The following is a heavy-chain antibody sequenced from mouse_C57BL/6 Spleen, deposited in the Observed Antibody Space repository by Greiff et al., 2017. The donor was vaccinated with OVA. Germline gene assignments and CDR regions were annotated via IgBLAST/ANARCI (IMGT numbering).Heavy chain of an antibody. CDR3: ARGYYGQSRYAMDY. CDR2: ILPGSGST. V-gene: IGHV1-9*01. CDR1: GYTFTGYW. Sequence: QVQLKQSGAELMKPGASVKLSCKATGYTFTGYWIEWVKQRPGHGLEWIGEILPGSGSTNYNEKFKGKATFTADTSSNTAYMQLSSLTTKDSAIYYCARGYYGQSRYAMDYWGQGTSVTVSS. J-gene: IGHJ4*01. D-gene: IGHD1-1*02.